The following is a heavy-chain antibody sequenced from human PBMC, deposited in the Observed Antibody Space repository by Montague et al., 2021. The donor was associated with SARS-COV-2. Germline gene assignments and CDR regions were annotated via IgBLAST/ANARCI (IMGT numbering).Heavy chain of an antibody. CDR3: ARDNYDYVWGSYRYIY. J-gene: IGHJ4*02. V-gene: IGHV3-30*04. D-gene: IGHD3-16*02. CDR1: GFTFSSYA. Sequence: SLRLSCAASGFTFSSYAMHWVRQAPGKGLEWVAVISYDGSNKYXXXSXXXRFPISRDNSKNTLYLQMNSLRAEDTAVYYCARDNYDYVWGSYRYIYWGRGTLVTVSS. CDR2: ISYDGSNK.